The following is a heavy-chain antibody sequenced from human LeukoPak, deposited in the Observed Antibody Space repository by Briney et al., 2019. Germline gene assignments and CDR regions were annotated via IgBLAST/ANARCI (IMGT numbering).Heavy chain of an antibody. J-gene: IGHJ4*02. CDR2: IIPIFGTA. CDR3: AREGGFYYLDY. CDR1: GGTFSTFG. D-gene: IGHD3-3*01. V-gene: IGHV1-69*06. Sequence: GASVKVSCKASGGTFSTFGINWVRQAPGQGLEWMGGIIPIFGTANYAQKFQGRVTITADKSTSTAYMELSSLRSEDTAVYYCAREGGFYYLDYWGQGTLVTVSS.